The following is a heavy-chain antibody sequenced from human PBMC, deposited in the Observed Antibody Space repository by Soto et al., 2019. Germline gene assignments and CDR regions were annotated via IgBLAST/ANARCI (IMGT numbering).Heavy chain of an antibody. CDR3: ARRAPPYDYGAHGWFDP. CDR2: IIPIFGTA. Sequence: QVQLVQSGAEVKKPGSSVKVSCKASGGTFSSYAISWVRQAPGQGLEWMGGIIPIFGTANYAQKFQGRVTITADESTSTAYLELSSLRSEDTAVYYCARRAPPYDYGAHGWFDPWGQGTLVTVSS. CDR1: GGTFSSYA. J-gene: IGHJ5*02. V-gene: IGHV1-69*12. D-gene: IGHD4-17*01.